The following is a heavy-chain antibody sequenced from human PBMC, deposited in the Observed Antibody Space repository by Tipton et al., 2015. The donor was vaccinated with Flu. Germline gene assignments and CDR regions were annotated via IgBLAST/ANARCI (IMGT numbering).Heavy chain of an antibody. V-gene: IGHV3-72*01. D-gene: IGHD6-6*01. J-gene: IGHJ5*02. CDR1: GFSFSDHY. CDR2: IRNKAYKYTT. Sequence: GSLRLSCAASGFSFSDHYMEWVRRAPGKGLEWVGRIRNKAYKYTTEYAASVKGRFVISRDESKSSLYLQMNSLKTEDTAVYYCARSLQGSSSCFDTWGRGTLVTVS. CDR3: ARSLQGSSSCFDT.